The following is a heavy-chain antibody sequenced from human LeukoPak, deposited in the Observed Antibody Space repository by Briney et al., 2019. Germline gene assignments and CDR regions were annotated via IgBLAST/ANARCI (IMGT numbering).Heavy chain of an antibody. CDR2: ISGSGGST. J-gene: IGHJ4*02. Sequence: GGSLRLSCAASGFTFSSYAMSWVRQAPGKGLEWVSVISGSGGSTYYADSVKGRFTISRDNSKNTLYLQMNSLRAEDTAVYYCAKDQGTYYDILTGYYDTYYFDYWGQGTLVTVSS. D-gene: IGHD3-9*01. CDR1: GFTFSSYA. V-gene: IGHV3-23*01. CDR3: AKDQGTYYDILTGYYDTYYFDY.